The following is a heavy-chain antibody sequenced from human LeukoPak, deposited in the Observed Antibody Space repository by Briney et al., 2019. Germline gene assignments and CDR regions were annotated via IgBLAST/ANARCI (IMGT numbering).Heavy chain of an antibody. V-gene: IGHV3-33*01. CDR1: GFTFSNYG. CDR3: ARDLYRFSSSSGPIDH. CDR2: IWYDGSQK. J-gene: IGHJ4*02. D-gene: IGHD6-6*01. Sequence: GGSLRLSCAASGFTFSNYGMHWVRQAPGKGLKWVAAIWYDGSQKYYADSVKGRFTISRDNSRDTLYVLMNSLRAEDTAVYFCARDLYRFSSSSGPIDHGGQGTLVTVSS.